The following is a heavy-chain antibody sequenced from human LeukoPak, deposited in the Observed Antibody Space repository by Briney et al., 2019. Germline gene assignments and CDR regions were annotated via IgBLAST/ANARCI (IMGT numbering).Heavy chain of an antibody. V-gene: IGHV1-2*06. J-gene: IGHJ5*02. Sequence: GASVKVSCKASGYTFTGYYMHWARQAPGQGLEWMGRINPNSGGTNYAQKFQDRVTMTRDTSISIVYMDLSSLRSDDTAVYYCAGSYGSGSYYGGNWFDPWGQGTLVTVSS. D-gene: IGHD3-10*01. CDR3: AGSYGSGSYYGGNWFDP. CDR2: INPNSGGT. CDR1: GYTFTGYY.